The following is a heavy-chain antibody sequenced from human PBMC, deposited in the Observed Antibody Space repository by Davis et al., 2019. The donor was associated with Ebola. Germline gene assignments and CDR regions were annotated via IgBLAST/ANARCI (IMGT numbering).Heavy chain of an antibody. CDR3: ARLRVGEYCGGDCYFRADAFDI. J-gene: IGHJ3*02. D-gene: IGHD2-21*02. Sequence: PSETLSLTCTVSGGSISSSSYYWGWIRQPPGKGLEWIGSIYYSGSTYYNPSLKSRVTISVDTSKNQFSLKLSSVTAADTAVYYCARLRVGEYCGGDCYFRADAFDIWGQGTMVTVSS. CDR1: GGSISSSSYY. V-gene: IGHV4-39*01. CDR2: IYYSGST.